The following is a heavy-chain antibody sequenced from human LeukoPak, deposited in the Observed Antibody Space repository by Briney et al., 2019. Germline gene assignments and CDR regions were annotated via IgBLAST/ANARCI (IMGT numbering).Heavy chain of an antibody. CDR3: ASSHAAYDSSGYYGAFDY. J-gene: IGHJ4*02. V-gene: IGHV4-34*01. CDR1: GGSFSGYY. D-gene: IGHD3-22*01. CDR2: INHSGST. Sequence: SETLSLTCAVYGGSFSGYYWSWIRQPRGKGLEWIGEINHSGSTNYNPSLKSRVTISVDTSKNQFSLKLSSVTAADTAVYYCASSHAAYDSSGYYGAFDYWGQGTLVTVSS.